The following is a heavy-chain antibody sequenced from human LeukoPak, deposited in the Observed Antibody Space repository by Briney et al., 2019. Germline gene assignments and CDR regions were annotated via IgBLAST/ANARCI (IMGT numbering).Heavy chain of an antibody. CDR3: ARDYTIFGVVPEYYFDY. V-gene: IGHV1-2*02. Sequence: ASVKVSCKASGYTFTGYYMHWARQAPGQGLEWMGWINPNSGGTNYAQKFQGRVTMTRGTSISTAYMELSRLRSDDTAVYYCARDYTIFGVVPEYYFDYWGQGTLVTVSS. CDR2: INPNSGGT. CDR1: GYTFTGYY. D-gene: IGHD3-3*01. J-gene: IGHJ4*02.